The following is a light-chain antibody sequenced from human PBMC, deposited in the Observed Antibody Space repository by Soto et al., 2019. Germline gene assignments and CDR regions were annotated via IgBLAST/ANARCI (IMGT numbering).Light chain of an antibody. Sequence: GKRVNIGGRASQGISSYLAWYQQKPGKAPKLLIYAASTLQSGVPSRFSDSGSGTHFTLSISCLQSEDFATYYSHHYYIHPRTFGEGTKVDIK. J-gene: IGKJ1*01. CDR2: AAS. CDR1: QGISSY. V-gene: IGKV1-8*01. CDR3: HHYYIHPRT.